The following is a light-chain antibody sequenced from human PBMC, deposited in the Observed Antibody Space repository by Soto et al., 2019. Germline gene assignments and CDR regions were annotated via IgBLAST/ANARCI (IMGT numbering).Light chain of an antibody. J-gene: IGKJ4*01. CDR2: GAS. Sequence: EIVLTQSPGTLSLSPGERATLSCRASQTVSSSYLAWYQQKPGQAPRLLIYGASSRATGIPDRFSGSGSGTDFSLSISRLEPEDFAVYYCQQYESFPLTFGGGTKVEIK. V-gene: IGKV3-20*01. CDR1: QTVSSSY. CDR3: QQYESFPLT.